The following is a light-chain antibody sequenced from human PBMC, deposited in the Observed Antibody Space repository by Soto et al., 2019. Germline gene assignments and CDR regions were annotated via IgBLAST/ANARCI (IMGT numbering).Light chain of an antibody. CDR2: EVT. Sequence: QSVLTQPASVSGSPGQSITISCTGTRRDVGGYNYVSWYQQYPGKSPKLLIYEVTHRPSGVSNRFSGSKSGNTASLTISGLQAEDEVDYYSSSYTISNPFPFVFGPGTKLPAL. J-gene: IGLJ1*01. V-gene: IGLV2-14*01. CDR3: SSYTISNPFPFV. CDR1: RRDVGGYNY.